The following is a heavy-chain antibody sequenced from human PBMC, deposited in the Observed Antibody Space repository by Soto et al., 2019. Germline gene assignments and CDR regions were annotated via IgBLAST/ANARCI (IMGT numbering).Heavy chain of an antibody. CDR3: AGSTMVRGVFSAWDY. J-gene: IGHJ4*02. CDR2: IYHSGST. V-gene: IGHV4-30-2*01. D-gene: IGHD3-10*01. CDR1: GGSISSGGYS. Sequence: QLQLQESGSGLVKPSQTLSLTCAVSGGSISSGGYSWSWIRQPPGKGLEWIGYIYHSGSTYYNPSLKSRVTISVDRSKNQFSLKLSSVTAADTAVYYCAGSTMVRGVFSAWDYWGQGTLVTVSS.